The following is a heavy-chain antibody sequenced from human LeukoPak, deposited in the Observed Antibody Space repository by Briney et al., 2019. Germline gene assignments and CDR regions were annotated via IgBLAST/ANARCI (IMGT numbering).Heavy chain of an antibody. CDR3: ARDRGVMGFDS. J-gene: IGHJ4*02. D-gene: IGHD3-10*01. CDR2: IYYNGES. Sequence: PSETPSLTCTVSGGSISNYYWSWIRQSPGKGLEWIGYIYYNGESNYNPSLKSRVTISVDTSKNQFALRLTSVTAADTAVYYCARDRGVMGFDSWGQGTLVTVSS. V-gene: IGHV4-59*01. CDR1: GGSISNYY.